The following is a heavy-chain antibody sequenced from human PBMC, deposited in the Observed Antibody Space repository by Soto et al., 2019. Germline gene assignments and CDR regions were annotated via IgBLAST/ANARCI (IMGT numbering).Heavy chain of an antibody. CDR3: ARYYDSSGYNTPYYFDY. Sequence: ASVKVSCKASGYTFTSYGISWVRQAPGQGLEWMGWISAYNGNTNYAQKLQGRVTMTTDTSTSTAYMELRSLRSDDTAVYYCARYYDSSGYNTPYYFDYWGQGTLVTVSS. V-gene: IGHV1-18*01. CDR1: GYTFTSYG. CDR2: ISAYNGNT. D-gene: IGHD3-22*01. J-gene: IGHJ4*02.